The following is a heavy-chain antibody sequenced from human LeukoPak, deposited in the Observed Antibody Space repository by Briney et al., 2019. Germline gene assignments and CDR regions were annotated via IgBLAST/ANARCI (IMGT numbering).Heavy chain of an antibody. D-gene: IGHD6-13*01. CDR1: GGSISSSTYY. CDR2: IYYSGST. V-gene: IGHV4-39*01. CDR3: IGHSSSWTGR. J-gene: IGHJ4*02. Sequence: PSETLSLTCTVSGGSISSSTYYWAWIRQPPGKGLEWIGSIYYSGSTYYNPSLKSRVTISVDTSKNQFSLKLSSVTAADTAVYYCIGHSSSWTGRWGQGTLVTVSS.